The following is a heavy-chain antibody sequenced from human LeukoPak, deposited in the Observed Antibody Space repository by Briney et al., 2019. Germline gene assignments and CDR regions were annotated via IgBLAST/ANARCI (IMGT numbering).Heavy chain of an antibody. CDR2: TYPGDSDT. CDR3: ATYRQAVADAFDF. V-gene: IGHV5-51*01. J-gene: IGHJ3*01. D-gene: IGHD4-23*01. CDR1: GYSFTRYW. Sequence: GESLKISCKTFGYSFTRYWIAWVRQVPGEGLEWLGMTYPGDSDTKYSPSFQGHVTISADRSISTAYLQWRSLKASDSAIYYCATYRQAVADAFDFWGQGTMVIVPS.